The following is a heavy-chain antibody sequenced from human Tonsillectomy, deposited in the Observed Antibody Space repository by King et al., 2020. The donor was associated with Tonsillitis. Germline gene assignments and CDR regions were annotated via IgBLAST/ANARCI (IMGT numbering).Heavy chain of an antibody. J-gene: IGHJ4*02. Sequence: QLQESGPGLVKPSETLSLTCTVSGGFISSYYWSWIRQPPGKGLEWIGDIYYSGNTNYNPALKSRVNISVDTSKNQFSLRLRSVTAADTAVYYCAKGWETFDFWGQGTLVTVSS. CDR1: GGFISSYY. V-gene: IGHV4-59*01. CDR2: IYYSGNT. CDR3: AKGWETFDF. D-gene: IGHD1-26*01.